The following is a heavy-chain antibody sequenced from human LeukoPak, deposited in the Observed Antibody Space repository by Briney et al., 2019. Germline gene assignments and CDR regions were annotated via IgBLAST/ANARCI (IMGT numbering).Heavy chain of an antibody. CDR2: IYYSGST. D-gene: IGHD6-19*01. CDR1: GGSISSSSYH. CDR3: ARITAGIAVAGTVDY. J-gene: IGHJ4*02. V-gene: IGHV4-39*01. Sequence: SDTLSLTCTVSGGSISSSSYHWGWIRQPPGKGLEWIGSIYYSGSTYYNPSLKSRVTISVDTSKNQFSLKLSSVTAADTAVYYCARITAGIAVAGTVDYWGQGTLVTVSS.